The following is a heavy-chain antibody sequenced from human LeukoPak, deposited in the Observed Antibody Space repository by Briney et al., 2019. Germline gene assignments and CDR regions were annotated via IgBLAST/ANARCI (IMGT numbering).Heavy chain of an antibody. CDR3: ARSRRAQASYFDY. J-gene: IGHJ4*02. CDR1: GFTFSSYS. D-gene: IGHD6-25*01. V-gene: IGHV3-7*01. CDR2: IKQDGSEK. Sequence: TGGSLRLSCAASGFTFSSYSMNWVRQAPGKGLEWVANIKQDGSEKYYVDSVKGRFTISRDNAKNSLYLQMNSLRAEDTAVYYCARSRRAQASYFDYWGQGTLVTVSS.